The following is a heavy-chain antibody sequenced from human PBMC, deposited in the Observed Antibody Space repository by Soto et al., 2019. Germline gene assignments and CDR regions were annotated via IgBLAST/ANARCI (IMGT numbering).Heavy chain of an antibody. V-gene: IGHV3-48*03. CDR3: ARGAFWYTTSTTDDAFDV. D-gene: IGHD6-6*01. J-gene: IGHJ3*01. CDR1: GFQFSSYE. CDR2: ISHSGATI. Sequence: EVQLAESGGGLVQPGASLSLSCAASGFQFSSYEMNWVRQAPGKGLEWVAHISHSGATIFYADSVKGRFTISRDNTNNSLSLQMNSLRAEDTAIYYCARGAFWYTTSTTDDAFDVWGRGTVVTVSS.